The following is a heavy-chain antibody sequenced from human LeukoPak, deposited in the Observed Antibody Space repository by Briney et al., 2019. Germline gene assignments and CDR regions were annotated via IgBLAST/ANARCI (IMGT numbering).Heavy chain of an antibody. J-gene: IGHJ4*02. V-gene: IGHV3-33*08. Sequence: PGGSLRLSCAASGFTFSSYWMHWVRQAPGKGLEWVAVIWNDGSNKYYAGSVRGRFTISRDNSKNTLYLQMNSLRAEDTAVYSCARASGPFDYWGQGTLVTVSS. D-gene: IGHD3-10*01. CDR3: ARASGPFDY. CDR2: IWNDGSNK. CDR1: GFTFSSYW.